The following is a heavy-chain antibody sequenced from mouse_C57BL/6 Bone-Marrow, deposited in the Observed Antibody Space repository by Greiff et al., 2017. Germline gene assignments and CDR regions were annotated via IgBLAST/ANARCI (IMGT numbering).Heavy chain of an antibody. Sequence: DVQLVESGEGLVKPGGSLKLSCAASGFTFSSYAMSWVRQTPEKRLEWVAYISSGGDYIYYADTVKGRFTISRDTARNTLYLQMSSLKSEDTAMYYCTREDYDYDKRVFDYWGQGTTLTVSS. D-gene: IGHD2-4*01. J-gene: IGHJ2*01. CDR1: GFTFSSYA. V-gene: IGHV5-9-1*02. CDR2: ISSGGDYI. CDR3: TREDYDYDKRVFDY.